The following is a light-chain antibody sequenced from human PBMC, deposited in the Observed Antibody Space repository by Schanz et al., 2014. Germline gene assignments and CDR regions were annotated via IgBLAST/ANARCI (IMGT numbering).Light chain of an antibody. V-gene: IGLV1-40*01. CDR1: RSNIGAGYD. J-gene: IGLJ2*01. CDR2: GNS. CDR3: CSYAGTWV. Sequence: QSVLTQPPSVSGAPGQRVTISCTGSRSNIGAGYDVHWYQQLPGTAPKLLIYGNSNRPSGVPDRFSGSKSGTSASLAITGLQAEDEADYYCCSYAGTWVFGGGTKLTVL.